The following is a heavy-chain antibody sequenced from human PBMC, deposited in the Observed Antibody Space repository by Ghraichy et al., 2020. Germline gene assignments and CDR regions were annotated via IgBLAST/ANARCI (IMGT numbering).Heavy chain of an antibody. Sequence: GGSLRLSCAASGFTFSNYAMSWVRQAPGKGLEWVSAISVSGATTYFADSVKGRFTISRDNSKNTRYLQMNSLRAEDTAVYYCAKDRYDSPRYGMDVWGQGTTVTVSS. D-gene: IGHD3-22*01. J-gene: IGHJ6*02. CDR3: AKDRYDSPRYGMDV. V-gene: IGHV3-23*01. CDR1: GFTFSNYA. CDR2: ISVSGATT.